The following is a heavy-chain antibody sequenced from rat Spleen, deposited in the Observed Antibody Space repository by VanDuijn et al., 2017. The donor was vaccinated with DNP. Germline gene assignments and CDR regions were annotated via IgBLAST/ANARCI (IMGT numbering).Heavy chain of an antibody. D-gene: IGHD1-10*01. CDR3: ASLNNYDC. V-gene: IGHV5-7*01. J-gene: IGHJ2*01. CDR1: EFTFSKSD. Sequence: VQLVESGGGLVKPGRSLKLSGAASEFTFSKSDVAWVRQAPTRGLEWVASISYDGSSTYYRDSVKGRFTISRDNAKSTLYLQMDSLRSEDTATYYCASLNNYDCWGQGVMVPVSS. CDR2: ISYDGSST.